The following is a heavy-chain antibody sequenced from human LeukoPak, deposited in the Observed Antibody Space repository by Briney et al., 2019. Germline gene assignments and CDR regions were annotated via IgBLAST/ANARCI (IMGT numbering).Heavy chain of an antibody. CDR2: INHSGST. D-gene: IGHD3-22*01. CDR1: GGSFSGYY. CDR3: ARAGKVVFRLNYYDSRGYYGY. Sequence: SSETLSLTCAVYGGSFSGYYWSWIRQPPGKGLEWIGEINHSGSTNYNPSLKSRVTISVDTSKNQFSLKLSSVTAADTAVYYCARAGKVVFRLNYYDSRGYYGYWGQGTLVTVSS. V-gene: IGHV4-34*01. J-gene: IGHJ4*02.